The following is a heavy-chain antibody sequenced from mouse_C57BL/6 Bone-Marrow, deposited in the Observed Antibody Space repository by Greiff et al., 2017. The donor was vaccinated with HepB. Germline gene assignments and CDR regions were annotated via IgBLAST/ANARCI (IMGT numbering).Heavy chain of an antibody. V-gene: IGHV1-64*01. J-gene: IGHJ2*01. Sequence: VKLQQPGAELVKPGASVKLSCKASGYTFTSYWMHWVKQRPGQGLEWIGMIHPNSGSTNYNEKFKSKATLTVDKSSSTAYMQLSSLTSEDSAVYYCSRILITTVVAHFDYWGQGTTLTVSS. CDR1: GYTFTSYW. CDR3: SRILITTVVAHFDY. CDR2: IHPNSGST. D-gene: IGHD1-1*01.